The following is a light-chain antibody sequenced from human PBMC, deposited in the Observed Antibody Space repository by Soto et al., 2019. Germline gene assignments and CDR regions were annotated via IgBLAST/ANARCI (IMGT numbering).Light chain of an antibody. V-gene: IGLV9-49*01. CDR1: SGYSNYK. CDR2: VGTGGIVG. Sequence: QPVLTQPPSASASLGASVTLTCTLSSGYSNYKVDWYQQRPGKGPRFVKRVGTGGIVGSKGDGIPDRFSVLGSGLNRYLTSKNNQEEDESDYPRGADHDRGSDFVWVVGGGAKLTGL. J-gene: IGLJ3*02. CDR3: GADHDRGSDFVWV.